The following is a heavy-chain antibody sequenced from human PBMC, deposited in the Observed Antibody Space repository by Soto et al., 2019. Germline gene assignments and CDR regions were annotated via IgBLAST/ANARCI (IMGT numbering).Heavy chain of an antibody. CDR1: GYTFTSYY. Sequence: QVQLVQSGAEVKKPGASVKVSSKASGYTFTSYYTHWVRQAPGQGLEWMGIINPSGGSTSYAQKVQGRVNMTRDTSTSTVYMELSGLRSEDTAVYYCARDGGDGIVVVPAAIRYAFDIWGRGTMVTVSS. CDR2: INPSGGST. CDR3: ARDGGDGIVVVPAAIRYAFDI. J-gene: IGHJ3*02. D-gene: IGHD2-2*01. V-gene: IGHV1-46*01.